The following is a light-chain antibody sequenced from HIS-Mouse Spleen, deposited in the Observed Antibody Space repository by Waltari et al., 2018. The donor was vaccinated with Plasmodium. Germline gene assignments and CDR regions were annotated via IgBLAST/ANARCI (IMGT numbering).Light chain of an antibody. CDR1: KLGDKY. Sequence: SYELTQPPSVSVSPGQTASITCPGDKLGDKYACWYQQKPGQSPVLVIYQYSKRPSGIPDRFSGANPRDTATLSIGGTQAMDDADYYCQAWDSSTVVFGGGTKLTVL. J-gene: IGLJ2*01. CDR2: QYS. V-gene: IGLV3-1*01. CDR3: QAWDSSTVV.